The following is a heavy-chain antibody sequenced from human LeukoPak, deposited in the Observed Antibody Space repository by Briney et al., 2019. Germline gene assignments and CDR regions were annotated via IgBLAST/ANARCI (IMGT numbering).Heavy chain of an antibody. Sequence: PGGSLRLSCAASGFAFSNYNMSWVRQAPGKGLEWVSYISSSSSTIIYAGSVKGRFTISRDNAKKSLFLQMNSLRAEDTAVYYCASNSMIRGKGTDYWGQGTLVTVSS. V-gene: IGHV3-48*04. CDR3: ASNSMIRGKGTDY. J-gene: IGHJ4*02. D-gene: IGHD3-10*01. CDR1: GFAFSNYN. CDR2: ISSSSSTI.